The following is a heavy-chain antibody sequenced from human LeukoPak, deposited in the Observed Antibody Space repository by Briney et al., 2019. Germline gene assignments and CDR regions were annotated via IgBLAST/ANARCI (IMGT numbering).Heavy chain of an antibody. D-gene: IGHD4-23*01. Sequence: SETLSLTCAVNGGSFSGYYWSLIRQPPGKGLEWIGEINHSGSTNYNPSLKSRVTISVDTSKNQFSLKLSSVTAADTAVYYCARLETGNSAYYYYYGMDVWGQGTTVTVSS. CDR1: GGSFSGYY. CDR2: INHSGST. V-gene: IGHV4-34*01. J-gene: IGHJ6*02. CDR3: ARLETGNSAYYYYYGMDV.